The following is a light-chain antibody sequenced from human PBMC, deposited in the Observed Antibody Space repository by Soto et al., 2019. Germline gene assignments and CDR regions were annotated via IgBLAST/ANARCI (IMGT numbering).Light chain of an antibody. CDR3: QQSYSTPLT. Sequence: DIQMTQSPSSLSASVGDRVTITCRASQSMSNYLIWYQQKPGKAPKLLLYASSSLQSGVPSRFTGSGSGTDFTLTISNLQPEDFATYYCQQSYSTPLTFGGGTKVDIK. CDR2: ASS. V-gene: IGKV1-39*01. CDR1: QSMSNY. J-gene: IGKJ4*01.